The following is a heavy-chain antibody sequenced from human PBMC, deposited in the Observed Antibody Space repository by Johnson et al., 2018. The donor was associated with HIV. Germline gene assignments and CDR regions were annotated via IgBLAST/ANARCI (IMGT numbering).Heavy chain of an antibody. D-gene: IGHD3-22*01. CDR2: ISYDGSNK. CDR1: GFTFSSYG. J-gene: IGHJ3*02. V-gene: IGHV3-30*03. CDR3: VRRFYDSSAFDI. Sequence: QMQLVESGGGVVQPGRSLRLSCAASGFTFSSYGMHWVRQAPGKGLEWVAVISYDGSNKYYADSVKGRFTISRDNSKNTLFLQMNSLRAEDTAVYYCVRRFYDSSAFDIWGQGTLVTVSS.